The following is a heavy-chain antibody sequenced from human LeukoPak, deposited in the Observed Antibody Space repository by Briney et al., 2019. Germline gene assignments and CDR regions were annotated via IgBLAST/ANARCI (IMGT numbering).Heavy chain of an antibody. D-gene: IGHD2-2*01. V-gene: IGHV4-4*07. CDR3: ASDRIQPSYCSSTSCYDWFDL. CDR1: RGSISSYY. J-gene: IGHJ5*02. CDR2: SYTSGST. Sequence: PSETLSLTCTVSRGSISSYYWSWIRQPAGKGLEWIGRSYTSGSTNYNPSLKSRVTMSVDTSKNQFSLKLSSVTAADTAVYYCASDRIQPSYCSSTSCYDWFDLWARESWSPSPQ.